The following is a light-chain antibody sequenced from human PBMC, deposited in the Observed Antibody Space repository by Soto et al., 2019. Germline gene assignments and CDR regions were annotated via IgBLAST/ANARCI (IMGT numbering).Light chain of an antibody. CDR3: QQYGDYNSPRYS. CDR2: ATS. Sequence: EIVLTQSPGTLSLSPGDRVTLSCRASQSVSSNYLAWYQQKPGQAPRLLIYATSARATGIPDRFSGSGSGTDFTHTISRLEPEDFAMYYCQQYGDYNSPRYSFGQGTRLEI. CDR1: QSVSSNY. J-gene: IGKJ2*03. V-gene: IGKV3-20*01.